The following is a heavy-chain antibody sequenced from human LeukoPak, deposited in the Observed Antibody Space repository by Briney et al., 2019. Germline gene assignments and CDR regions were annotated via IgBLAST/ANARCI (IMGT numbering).Heavy chain of an antibody. V-gene: IGHV3-74*01. D-gene: IGHD1-7*01. CDR3: ARGGWGTAIDY. Sequence: PGGSLRLSCAASGFTFSSYWMHWVRQAPGKGLVWVSYISGDGRSTTYADSVKGRFTISRDNAKNTLDLQMNSLRAEDTAVYYCARGGWGTAIDYWAQGTLVTVSS. J-gene: IGHJ4*02. CDR1: GFTFSSYW. CDR2: ISGDGRST.